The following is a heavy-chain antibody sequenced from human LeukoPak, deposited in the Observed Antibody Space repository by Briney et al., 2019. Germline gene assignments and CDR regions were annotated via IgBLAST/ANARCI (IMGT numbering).Heavy chain of an antibody. D-gene: IGHD6-13*01. J-gene: IGHJ6*03. CDR1: GGSISSHD. CDR3: ARESSSWPYYYYYMDV. V-gene: IGHV4-59*11. CDR2: IYYSGST. Sequence: SETLSLTCTVSGGSISSHDWGWIRQPPGKGLEWIGYIYYSGSTYYNPSLKSRVTISVDTSKNQFSLKLSSVTAADTAVYYCARESSSWPYYYYYMDVWGKGTTVTVSS.